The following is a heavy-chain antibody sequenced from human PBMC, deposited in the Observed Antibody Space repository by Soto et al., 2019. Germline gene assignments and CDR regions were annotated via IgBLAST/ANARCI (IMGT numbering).Heavy chain of an antibody. CDR3: AHKGGFGYPES. CDR2: LSWDDDK. CDR1: GFSLTTSGVG. D-gene: IGHD5-18*01. V-gene: IGHV2-5*02. Sequence: QITLKESGPMLVKPTQALTLTCSCSGFSLTTSGVGGGWIRQPPGKALEWLALLSWDDDKRYSPSLTNRLTLSRDTSKNQVVLTLTNVDPTDTATYFCAHKGGFGYPESWGQGIMVTVSS. J-gene: IGHJ4*02.